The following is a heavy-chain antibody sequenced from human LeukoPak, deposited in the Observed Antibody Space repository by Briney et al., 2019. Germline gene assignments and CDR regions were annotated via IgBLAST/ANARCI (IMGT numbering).Heavy chain of an antibody. V-gene: IGHV4-39*01. Sequence: SETLSLTCTVSGGSISGNSYYWGWIRQPPGKGLEWIGSIYYSGSTYYNPSLKSRVTISVDTSKNQFSLKLNSVTATDTAVYYCARFVAYYYYYGMDVWGQGTTVTVSS. CDR3: ARFVAYYYYYGMDV. CDR2: IYYSGST. D-gene: IGHD2-21*01. CDR1: GGSISGNSYY. J-gene: IGHJ6*02.